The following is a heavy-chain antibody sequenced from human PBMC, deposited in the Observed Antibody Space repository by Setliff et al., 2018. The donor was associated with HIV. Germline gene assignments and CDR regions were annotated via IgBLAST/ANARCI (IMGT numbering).Heavy chain of an antibody. J-gene: IGHJ4*02. CDR3: ARGLHVGSYTPL. D-gene: IGHD1-26*01. Sequence: ASVKVSCKTSGYTFTDYSIHWVRQAPGQGLEWMGWINPNSGGTNFAQKFQGRITMTRDTSISTAYMELRRLRSDDKAVYYCARGLHVGSYTPLWGQGTLVTVSS. V-gene: IGHV1-2*02. CDR1: GYTFTDYS. CDR2: INPNSGGT.